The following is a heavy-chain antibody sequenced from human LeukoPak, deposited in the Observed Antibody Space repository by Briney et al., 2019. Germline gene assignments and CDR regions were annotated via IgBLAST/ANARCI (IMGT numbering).Heavy chain of an antibody. CDR2: MNPKSGDT. CDR3: ARIDLADCDGQCETNAFDI. D-gene: IGHD2-21*01. Sequence: GASVSVSSMASLYTFTSYDINWVRQAPRQGIDWMGWMNPKSGDTGYQGRGTMTRRTSISTAYMELSSLGSEDTRVYYYARIDLADCDGQCETNAFDIWGQGTTVTVSS. J-gene: IGHJ3*02. V-gene: IGHV1-8*01. CDR1: LYTFTSYD.